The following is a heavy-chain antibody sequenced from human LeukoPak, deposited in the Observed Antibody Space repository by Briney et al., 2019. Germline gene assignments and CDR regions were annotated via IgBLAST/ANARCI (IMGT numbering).Heavy chain of an antibody. J-gene: IGHJ4*02. D-gene: IGHD3-9*01. CDR3: ARGLDWSWDY. Sequence: GGSLRLSCAASGFTFSSYWMSWLRQAPGRGLEWVANIKQDGSEQQYVDSVKGRFTISRDSAKNSLYLQMNSLRAEDTAVYYCARGLDWSWDYWGQGTLVTVSS. CDR2: IKQDGSEQ. V-gene: IGHV3-7*05. CDR1: GFTFSSYW.